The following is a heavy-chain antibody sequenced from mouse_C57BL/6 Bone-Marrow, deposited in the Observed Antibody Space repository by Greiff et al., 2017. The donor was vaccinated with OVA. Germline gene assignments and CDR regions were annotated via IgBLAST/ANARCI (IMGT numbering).Heavy chain of an antibody. CDR3: ARPDENDGARFAY. D-gene: IGHD2-12*01. J-gene: IGHJ3*01. CDR1: GFTFSDYG. CDR2: ISSGSSTI. V-gene: IGHV5-17*01. Sequence: EVKLMESGGGLVKPGGSLKLSCAASGFTFSDYGMHWVRQAPEKGLEWVAYISSGSSTIYYADTVKGRFTISRDNAKNTLFLQMTSLRSEDTAMYYCARPDENDGARFAYWGQGTLVTVSA.